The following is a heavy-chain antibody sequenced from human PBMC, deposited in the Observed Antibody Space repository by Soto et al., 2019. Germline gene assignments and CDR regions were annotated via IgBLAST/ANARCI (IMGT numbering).Heavy chain of an antibody. CDR1: GYTFSSYG. D-gene: IGHD2-2*01. CDR3: ARDQRCSSTSCYRGYYYYYGMDV. J-gene: IGHJ6*02. CDR2: ISVYNGNT. Sequence: ASVKVSCKASGYTFSSYGLSWVRRAPGQGLEWMGWISVYNGNTNYAQKLQGRVTMTTDTSTSTAYMELRSLRSDDTAVYYCARDQRCSSTSCYRGYYYYYGMDVWGQGTTVTVS. V-gene: IGHV1-18*04.